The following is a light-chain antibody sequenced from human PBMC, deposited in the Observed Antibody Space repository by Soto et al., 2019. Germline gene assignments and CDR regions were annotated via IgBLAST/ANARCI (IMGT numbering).Light chain of an antibody. CDR3: QQYNNWPRT. Sequence: EIVMTQSPATLSVSPGKRATLSCRASQSVSSNLAWYQQKPGQAPRLLIYGASTRATAIPARFSGSGSGTEFTLTISSLQSEDFAVYYCQQYNNWPRTFGQGTKVEIK. CDR1: QSVSSN. CDR2: GAS. V-gene: IGKV3-15*01. J-gene: IGKJ1*01.